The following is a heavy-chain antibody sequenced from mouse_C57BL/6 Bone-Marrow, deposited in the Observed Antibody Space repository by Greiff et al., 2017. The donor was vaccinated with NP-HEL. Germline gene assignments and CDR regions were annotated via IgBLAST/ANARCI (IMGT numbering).Heavy chain of an antibody. CDR3: ARHEGLDSSGLRWYFDV. D-gene: IGHD3-2*02. J-gene: IGHJ1*03. V-gene: IGHV1-62-2*01. CDR1: GYTFTEYT. CDR2: FYPGSGSI. Sequence: HVKQSGAELVKPGASVKLSCKASGYTFTEYTIHWVKQRSGQGLEWIGWFYPGSGSIKYNEKFKDKATLTADKSSSTVYMELSRLTSEDSAVYFCARHEGLDSSGLRWYFDVWGTGTTVTVSS.